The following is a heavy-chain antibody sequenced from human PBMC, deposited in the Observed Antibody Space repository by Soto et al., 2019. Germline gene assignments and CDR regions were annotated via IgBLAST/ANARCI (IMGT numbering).Heavy chain of an antibody. CDR1: GASISSSYYY. J-gene: IGHJ4*02. CDR3: ATSQKGYNWNYFDH. V-gene: IGHV4-39*01. D-gene: IGHD1-20*01. Sequence: SSETLSLTCAVSGASISSSYYYWAWLRQSPGKGPEWIGSVFYTGFTSYNPSLESRVSVSVDTSKSQFSLKLSAVTAADTAVYYCATSQKGYNWNYFDHWGQGALVTVSS. CDR2: VFYTGFT.